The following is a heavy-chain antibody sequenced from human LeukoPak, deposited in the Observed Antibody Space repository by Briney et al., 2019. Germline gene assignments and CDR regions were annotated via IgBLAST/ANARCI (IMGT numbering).Heavy chain of an antibody. CDR3: ASDPGGNWFDP. J-gene: IGHJ5*02. CDR2: INHRGST. Sequence: SETLSLTCAVYGGSFSGYYWSWIRQPPGKGLEWIGEINHRGSTNYNPSLKSRVTISVDTSKNQFSLKLSSVTAADTAVYYCASDPGGNWFDPWGQGTLVTVSS. V-gene: IGHV4-34*01. D-gene: IGHD2-8*02. CDR1: GGSFSGYY.